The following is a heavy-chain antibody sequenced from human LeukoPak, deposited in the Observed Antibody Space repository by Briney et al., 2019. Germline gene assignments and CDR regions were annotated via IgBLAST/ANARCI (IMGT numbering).Heavy chain of an antibody. CDR3: GRGRAGMDY. V-gene: IGHV4-59*01. CDR1: GGSISSYY. J-gene: IGHJ4*02. D-gene: IGHD6-13*01. CDR2: IYYSGST. Sequence: SETLSLTCTVSGGSISSYYWSWIRQPPGKGLEWIGYIYYSGSTNYNPSLKSRVTISVYTSKNLFSMKLSSVTAANTAVYYCGRGRAGMDYWGQGTLVTVSS.